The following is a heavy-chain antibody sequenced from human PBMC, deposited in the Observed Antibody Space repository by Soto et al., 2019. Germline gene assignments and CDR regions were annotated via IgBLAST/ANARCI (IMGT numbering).Heavy chain of an antibody. V-gene: IGHV3-23*01. D-gene: IGHD3-10*01. CDR1: GFTFSSYS. CDR3: AKKVNSGPGSQYFDY. Sequence: GGSLRLSCAASGFTFSSYSMSWVRQAPGKGLEWVSGFRTGGDGGTTYYADSVKGRFTISRDNSKNTLFLQMNSLRPEDTAIHYCAKKVNSGPGSQYFDYWGQGTLVTVPQ. J-gene: IGHJ4*02. CDR2: FRTGGDGGTT.